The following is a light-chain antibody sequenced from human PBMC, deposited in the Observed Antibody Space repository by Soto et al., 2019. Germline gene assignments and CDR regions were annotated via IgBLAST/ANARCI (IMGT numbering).Light chain of an antibody. CDR3: QVWDSSSDPAVV. V-gene: IGLV3-21*04. CDR1: NIGSKS. CDR2: YDS. Sequence: SYELTQPPSVSVAPGKTARITCGGNNIGSKSVHWYQQKPGQAPVLVIYYDSDRSSGIPERFSGSNSGNTATLTISRVEAGDEADYYCQVWDSSSDPAVVFGGGTKLTVL. J-gene: IGLJ2*01.